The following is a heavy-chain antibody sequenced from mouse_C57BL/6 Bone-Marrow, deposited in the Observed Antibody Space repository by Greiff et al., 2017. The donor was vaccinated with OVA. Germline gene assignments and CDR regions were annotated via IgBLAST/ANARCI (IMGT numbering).Heavy chain of an antibody. CDR1: GYTFTSYW. D-gene: IGHD1-1*01. CDR2: IDPSDSYT. Sequence: QVQLQQPGAELVMPGASVKLSCKASGYTFTSYWMHWVKQRPGQGLEWIGEIDPSDSYTNYNQKFKGKSTLTVDKSSSTAYMQLCSLTSEDSAVYYCASAYYGSSPYWYFDVWGTGTTVTVSS. CDR3: ASAYYGSSPYWYFDV. V-gene: IGHV1-69*01. J-gene: IGHJ1*03.